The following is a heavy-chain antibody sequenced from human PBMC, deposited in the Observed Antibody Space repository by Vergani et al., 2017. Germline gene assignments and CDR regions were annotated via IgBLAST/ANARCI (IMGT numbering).Heavy chain of an antibody. D-gene: IGHD5-18*01. J-gene: IGHJ4*02. CDR2: IYYSGST. V-gene: IGHV4-59*08. Sequence: QVQLQESGPGLVKPSETLSLTCTVSGGSISSYYWSWIRQPPGKGLEWIGYIYYSGSTNYNPSLKSRVTISVDTSKNQFSLKLSSVTAADTAVYYSASRGYSYGWGFDYWGQGTLVTVSS. CDR1: GGSISSYY. CDR3: ASRGYSYGWGFDY.